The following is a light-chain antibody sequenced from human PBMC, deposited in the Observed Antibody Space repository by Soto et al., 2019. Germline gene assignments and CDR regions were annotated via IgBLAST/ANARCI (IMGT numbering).Light chain of an antibody. Sequence: QSALAQPASVSGSPGQSIAISCTGTSSDVGAYNYVSWYQQHPGKAPKLIVHEVSDRPSGVSDRFSGSKSGNTASLTISGXXXXDEADYYCSSYTGAYTLVFGTGTKLTVL. CDR2: EVS. CDR3: SSYTGAYTLV. CDR1: SSDVGAYNY. V-gene: IGLV2-14*01. J-gene: IGLJ1*01.